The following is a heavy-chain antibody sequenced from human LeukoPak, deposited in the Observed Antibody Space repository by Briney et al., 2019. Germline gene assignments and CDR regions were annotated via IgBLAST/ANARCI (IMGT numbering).Heavy chain of an antibody. CDR3: ARTRYCIGATCYSPELFDS. J-gene: IGHJ4*02. Sequence: GSLRLSCAASGFTFSSYWMSWVRQAPGKGLEWIGSIYHSGKTYYNPSLKSPVTISVDTSMNQFSLKLPSVTAADTAVYYCARTRYCIGATCYSPELFDSWGQGTLVTVSS. D-gene: IGHD2-15*01. V-gene: IGHV4-38-2*01. CDR2: IYHSGKT. CDR1: GFTFSSYW.